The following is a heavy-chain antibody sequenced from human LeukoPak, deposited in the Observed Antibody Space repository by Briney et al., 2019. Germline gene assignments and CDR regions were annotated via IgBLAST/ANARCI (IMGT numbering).Heavy chain of an antibody. CDR1: EFTFNNYT. J-gene: IGHJ6*02. CDR2: INNSSRYI. CDR3: ARDLGIVYYYGMDV. Sequence: GGSLRLSCAPSEFTFNNYTLNWVRQVPGKGLEWVSSINNSSRYISYADSVNGRFTISRDNAKNSLYLQMNSLRAEDTAVYYCARDLGIVYYYGMDVWGQGTTVTVSS. V-gene: IGHV3-21*01. D-gene: IGHD7-27*01.